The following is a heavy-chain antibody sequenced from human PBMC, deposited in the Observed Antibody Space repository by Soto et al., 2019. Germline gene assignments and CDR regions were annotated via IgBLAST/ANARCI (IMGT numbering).Heavy chain of an antibody. D-gene: IGHD1-26*01. CDR3: ARVSRASGFYYLDV. Sequence: GGVVKGPSVAVGGTCIDHSMDCISQAPGKGLEWISYITSGSSPIYYADSVKGRFTISRDNAKNSLYLQVNSLRAEDAAMYYCARVSRASGFYYLDVWGKGTTVTVSS. V-gene: IGHV3-48*01. J-gene: IGHJ6*03. CDR1: GGTCIDHS. CDR2: ITSGSSPI.